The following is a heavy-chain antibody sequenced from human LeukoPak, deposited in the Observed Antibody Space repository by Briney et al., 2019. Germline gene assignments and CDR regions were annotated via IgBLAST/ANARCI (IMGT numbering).Heavy chain of an antibody. CDR3: ARDDILTGYDWFDP. D-gene: IGHD3-9*01. CDR2: INTNTGNP. Sequence: ASVKVSCKASGYPFTSYAINWVRQAPGQGLEWMGWINTNTGNPTYAQGFTGRFVFSLDTSVTTAYLQISSLKTEDTAVYYCARDDILTGYDWFDPWGQGTLVTVSS. CDR1: GYPFTSYA. J-gene: IGHJ5*02. V-gene: IGHV7-4-1*02.